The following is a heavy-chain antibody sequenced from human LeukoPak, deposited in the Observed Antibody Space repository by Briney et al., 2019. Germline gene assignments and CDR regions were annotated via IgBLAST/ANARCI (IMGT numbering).Heavy chain of an antibody. J-gene: IGHJ4*02. CDR1: GLTFSKTW. CDR2: IKVDGSER. V-gene: IGHV3-7*01. D-gene: IGHD1-7*01. CDR3: ARDWNYGFDY. Sequence: GGSLRLSCAAPGLTFSKTWMSWVRQAPGKGLEWVANIKVDGSERYYVDSVKGRFAISRDNAKNSLYLQMNSLRAEDTAIYYCARDWNYGFDYWGQGTLVTVSS.